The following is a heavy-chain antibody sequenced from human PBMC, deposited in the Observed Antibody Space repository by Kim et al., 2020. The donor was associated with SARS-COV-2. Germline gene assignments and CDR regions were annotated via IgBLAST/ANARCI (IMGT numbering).Heavy chain of an antibody. CDR2: IYSGGTI. CDR3: SRGICSANP. Sequence: GGSLRLSCAASGFTVSSNYMSWVRQAPGKGLEWVSAIYSGGTIYYADSAKGRFSISRDNSKNTPYLQMNSLRAEDTAIYYCSRGICSANPWGQGTLVTVS. CDR1: GFTVSSNY. V-gene: IGHV3-53*01. D-gene: IGHD3-10*02. J-gene: IGHJ5*02.